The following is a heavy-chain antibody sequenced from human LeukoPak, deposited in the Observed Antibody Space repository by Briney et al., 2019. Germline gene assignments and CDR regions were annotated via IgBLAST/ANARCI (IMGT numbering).Heavy chain of an antibody. Sequence: GGSLRLSCAASGFTFTIYLMHWVRQAPGKGLVWVSRINTDGTSTNYADSVKGRFTISRDNAKNTLYLQMNSLRAEDTAVYYCAREGIYCTTTTCYGGWFDPWGQGTLVTVSS. CDR2: INTDGTST. CDR3: AREGIYCTTTTCYGGWFDP. D-gene: IGHD2-2*01. J-gene: IGHJ5*02. CDR1: GFTFTIYL. V-gene: IGHV3-74*01.